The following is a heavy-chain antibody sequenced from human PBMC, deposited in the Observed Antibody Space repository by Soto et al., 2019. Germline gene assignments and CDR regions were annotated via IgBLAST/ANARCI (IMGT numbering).Heavy chain of an antibody. Sequence: QVQLVQSGAEVKQPGASVKVSCMASGYTFTTYAITWVRQGPGQGLEWMGWVSVYTGNTKYAQMLQDRVTMTTDTSTSTAYMELRSLRSDDTGVYYCARVHYHSSGYYSEIFDYWGQGTLVTVSS. CDR1: GYTFTTYA. J-gene: IGHJ4*02. V-gene: IGHV1-18*01. D-gene: IGHD3-22*01. CDR2: VSVYTGNT. CDR3: ARVHYHSSGYYSEIFDY.